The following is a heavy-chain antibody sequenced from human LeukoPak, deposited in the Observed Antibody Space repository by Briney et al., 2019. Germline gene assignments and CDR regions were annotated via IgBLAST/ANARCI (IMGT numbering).Heavy chain of an antibody. CDR1: GYTFKSHA. V-gene: IGHV7-4-1*02. CDR3: AREVGTLPDY. Sequence: ASVKVSCKASGYTFKSHAIHWVRQAPGQGLEWMGWINTITGNPTYAQGFTGRFVFSLDTSVSTAFLQISSLKADDTAMYYCAREVGTLPDYWGQGTLLTVSS. CDR2: INTITGNP. D-gene: IGHD2-21*02. J-gene: IGHJ4*01.